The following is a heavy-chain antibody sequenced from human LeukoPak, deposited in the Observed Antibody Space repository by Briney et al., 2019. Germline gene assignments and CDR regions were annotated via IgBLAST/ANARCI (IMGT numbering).Heavy chain of an antibody. D-gene: IGHD3-16*02. J-gene: IGHJ4*02. V-gene: IGHV7-4-1*02. Sequence: ASVKVSCKAPGYTFTNYAMNWVRQAPGQGLEWMGWIHPSTGNPTYAQGFTGRFVFSLDTSVSTTYLQIRSLKAEDTAVYYCARAFQSLGGLSLPDFWGQGTLVTVSS. CDR1: GYTFTNYA. CDR2: IHPSTGNP. CDR3: ARAFQSLGGLSLPDF.